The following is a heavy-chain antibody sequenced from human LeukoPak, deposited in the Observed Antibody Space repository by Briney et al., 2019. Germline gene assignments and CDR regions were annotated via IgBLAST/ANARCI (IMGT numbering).Heavy chain of an antibody. CDR2: IYTSGST. CDR3: ARVGRGPFDAFDI. V-gene: IGHV4-61*02. J-gene: IGHJ3*02. CDR1: GGSIRSGSYY. D-gene: IGHD3-10*01. Sequence: SQTLSLTCTVSGGSIRSGSYYWSWIRQPAGKGLEWIGRIYTSGSTNYNPSLKSRVTISADTSKNQFSLKLSSVTAADTAVYYCARVGRGPFDAFDIWGQGTMVTVSS.